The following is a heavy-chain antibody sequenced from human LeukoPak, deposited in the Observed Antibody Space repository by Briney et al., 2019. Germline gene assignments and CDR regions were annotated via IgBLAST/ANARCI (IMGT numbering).Heavy chain of an antibody. CDR2: ISYDGSNK. D-gene: IGHD5-12*01. J-gene: IGHJ4*02. V-gene: IGHV3-30-3*01. Sequence: PGRSLRLSCAASGFTFSSYAMHWVRQAPGKGLEWVAVISYDGSNKYYADSVKGRFTISRDNSKNTLYLQMNSLRAEDTAVYYCARTDRQYSGGTEDYWGQGTLVTVSS. CDR3: ARTDRQYSGGTEDY. CDR1: GFTFSSYA.